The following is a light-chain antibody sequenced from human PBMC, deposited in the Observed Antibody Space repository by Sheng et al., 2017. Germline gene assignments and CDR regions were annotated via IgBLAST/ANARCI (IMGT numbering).Light chain of an antibody. CDR1: SSNIGAGYD. CDR2: GNS. J-gene: IGLJ1*01. Sequence: QSVLTQPPSVSGAPGQRVTISCTGSSSNIGAGYDVHWYQHLPGTAPKLLIYGNSNRPSGVPXRFSGSKSGTSASLAITGLQADDEADYYCQSYDSSLSGYVFGTGTKVTVL. V-gene: IGLV1-40*01. CDR3: QSYDSSLSGYV.